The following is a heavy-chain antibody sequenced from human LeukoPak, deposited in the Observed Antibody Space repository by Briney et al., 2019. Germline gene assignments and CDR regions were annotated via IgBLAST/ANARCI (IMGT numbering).Heavy chain of an antibody. J-gene: IGHJ6*03. Sequence: SQTLSLTCAFSGDSVSSNSAAWIWIRQSPSRGLEWLGRTYYRSKWYDDYAVSVKSRITINPDTSKNQFSLQLNSVTPEDMAVYYCAREIPYYYYYMDVWGKGTTVTISS. V-gene: IGHV6-1*01. CDR2: TYYRSKWYD. CDR1: GDSVSSNSAA. CDR3: AREIPYYYYYMDV.